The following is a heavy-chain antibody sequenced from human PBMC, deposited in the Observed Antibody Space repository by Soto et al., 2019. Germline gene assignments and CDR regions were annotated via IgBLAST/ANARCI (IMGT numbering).Heavy chain of an antibody. Sequence: ASVKVSCKASGYTFTSYGISWVRQAPGQGLEWMGWISAYNGNTNYAQKLQGRVTMTTDTSTSTAYMELRSLRSDDTAVYYCARDGTVWFVSSGIDYWGQGTLVTVSS. CDR3: ARDGTVWFVSSGIDY. D-gene: IGHD3-10*01. CDR2: ISAYNGNT. CDR1: GYTFTSYG. J-gene: IGHJ4*02. V-gene: IGHV1-18*01.